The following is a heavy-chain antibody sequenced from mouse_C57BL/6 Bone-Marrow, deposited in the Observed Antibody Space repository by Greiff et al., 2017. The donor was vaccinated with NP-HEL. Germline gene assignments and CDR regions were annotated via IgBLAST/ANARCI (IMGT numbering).Heavy chain of an antibody. J-gene: IGHJ3*01. V-gene: IGHV1-82*01. D-gene: IGHD2-4*01. CDR2: IYPGDGDT. CDR3: ARSAPIYYDYDGVAY. Sequence: VQLQQSGPELVKPGASVKISCKASGYAFSSSWMNWVKQRPGKGLEWIGRIYPGDGDTNYNGKFKGKATLTADKSSSTAYMQLSSLTSEDSAVYFCARSAPIYYDYDGVAYWGQGTLVTVSA. CDR1: GYAFSSSW.